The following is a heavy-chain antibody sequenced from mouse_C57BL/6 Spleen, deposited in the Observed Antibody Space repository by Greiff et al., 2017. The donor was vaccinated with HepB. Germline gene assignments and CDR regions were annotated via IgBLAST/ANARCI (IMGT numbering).Heavy chain of an antibody. Sequence: EVKLVESGGGLVKPGGSLKLSCAASGFTFSSYAMSWVRQTPEKRLEWVATISDGGSYTYYPDNVKGRFTISRDNAKNNLYLQMSHLKSEDTAMYYCARGDYDCYFDVWGTGTTVTVSS. J-gene: IGHJ1*03. CDR2: ISDGGSYT. CDR3: ARGDYDCYFDV. D-gene: IGHD1-1*02. V-gene: IGHV5-4*03. CDR1: GFTFSSYA.